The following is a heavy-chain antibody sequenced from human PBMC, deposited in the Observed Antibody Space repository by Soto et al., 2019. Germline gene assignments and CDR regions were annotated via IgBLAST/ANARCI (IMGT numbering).Heavy chain of an antibody. D-gene: IGHD3-22*01. J-gene: IGHJ4*02. CDR1: GFTFSSYA. V-gene: IGHV3-23*01. CDR3: AKDSRAYYYDTATYYFDY. CDR2: ISGSGGST. Sequence: PGGSLRLSCAASGFTFSSYAMSWVRQAPGKGLEWVSAISGSGGSTYYADSVKGRFTISRDNSKNTLYLQMNSLRAEDTAVYYCAKDSRAYYYDTATYYFDYWGQGTLVTVSS.